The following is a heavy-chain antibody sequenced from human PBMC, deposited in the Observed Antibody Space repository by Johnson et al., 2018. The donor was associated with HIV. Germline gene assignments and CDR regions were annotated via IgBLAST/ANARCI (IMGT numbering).Heavy chain of an antibody. D-gene: IGHD5-12*01. CDR3: TTHSGYESDAFDI. J-gene: IGHJ3*02. Sequence: VQVVESGGGLIQPGGSLRLSCAASGFTVSNAWMSWVRQAPGKGLEWVGRIKSKTDGGTTDYAAPVKGRFTISRDDSKNTLYLQMNSLKTEDTAVYYCTTHSGYESDAFDIWGQGTIVTVSS. CDR2: IKSKTDGGTT. CDR1: GFTVSNAW. V-gene: IGHV3-15*01.